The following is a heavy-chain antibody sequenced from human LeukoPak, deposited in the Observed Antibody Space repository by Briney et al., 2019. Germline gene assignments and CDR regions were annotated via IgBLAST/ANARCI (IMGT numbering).Heavy chain of an antibody. J-gene: IGHJ1*01. CDR2: INWNGGRA. CDR3: ARDRGGTYMYFQH. Sequence: GGSLRLSCAASGFTFDDYGMSWVRQAPGKGLEWVSGINWNGGRAGHADSVKGRFTISRDNAKNSLFLQMNSLRAEDPAFYYCARDRGGTYMYFQHWGQGTLVTVSS. V-gene: IGHV3-20*04. CDR1: GFTFDDYG. D-gene: IGHD1-26*01.